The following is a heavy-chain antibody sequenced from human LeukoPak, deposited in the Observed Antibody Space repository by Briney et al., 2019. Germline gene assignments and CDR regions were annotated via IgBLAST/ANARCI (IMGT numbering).Heavy chain of an antibody. CDR1: GFTFSNYW. J-gene: IGHJ4*02. CDR2: INQDGSEK. D-gene: IGHD6-19*01. V-gene: IGHV3-7*03. CDR3: ARDSSQWLDY. Sequence: GGSLRLSCAASGFTFSNYWMSWVRQAPGKGLEWVANINQDGSEKYYVDSVKGRLTISRDNAKNSLYLQMNSLRAEDTAVYYCARDSSQWLDYWGQGTLVTVSS.